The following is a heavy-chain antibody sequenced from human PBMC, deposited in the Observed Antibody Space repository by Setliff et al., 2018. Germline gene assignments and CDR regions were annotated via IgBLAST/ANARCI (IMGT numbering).Heavy chain of an antibody. CDR2: INYLGNT. CDR1: GASFSDTY. D-gene: IGHD3-3*01. CDR3: ARDKPEGYNFWSGYLGGGLMDV. V-gene: IGHV4-34*01. J-gene: IGHJ6*02. Sequence: SETLSLTCAVYGASFSDTYWSWIRQPPGKGLEWIVDINYLGNTNYNPSLKTRVTISVDTSKNQFSLKLSSVTAADTAVYYCARDKPEGYNFWSGYLGGGLMDVWGQGTTVTVSS.